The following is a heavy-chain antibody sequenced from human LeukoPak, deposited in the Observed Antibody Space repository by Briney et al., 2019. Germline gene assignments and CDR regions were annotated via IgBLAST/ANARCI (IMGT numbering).Heavy chain of an antibody. CDR2: IYPGGGST. CDR3: ARDNDFDY. Sequence: ASVKVSCKTSGYTFTSYYIHWVRQAPGQGPEWMGIIYPGGGSTNYAQKFQSRLTMTRDISTSTVYMELSSLRSEDTAFYYCARDNDFDYWGQGTLVTVSS. CDR1: GYTFTSYY. J-gene: IGHJ4*02. V-gene: IGHV1-46*01. D-gene: IGHD2-8*01.